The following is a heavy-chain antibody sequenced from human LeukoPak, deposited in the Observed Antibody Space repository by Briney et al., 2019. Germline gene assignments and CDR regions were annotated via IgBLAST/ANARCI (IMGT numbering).Heavy chain of an antibody. Sequence: SETLSLTCAVYGGSFSGYYWSWIRQPPGKGLEWIGEINHSGSTNYNPSLKSRVTISVDTSKNQFSLKLSYVTAADTAVYYCARGSMITFGGVIDYYFDYWGQGTLVTASS. V-gene: IGHV4-34*01. D-gene: IGHD3-16*02. CDR1: GGSFSGYY. CDR3: ARGSMITFGGVIDYYFDY. CDR2: INHSGST. J-gene: IGHJ4*02.